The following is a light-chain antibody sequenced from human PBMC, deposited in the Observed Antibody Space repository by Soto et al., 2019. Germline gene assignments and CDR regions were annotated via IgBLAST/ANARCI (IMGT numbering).Light chain of an antibody. CDR1: SSNIGSNT. Sequence: QSALTQPPSASGTPGQRVTISCSGSSSNIGSNTVNWYQQLPGTAPKLLTYSNNQRPSGVPDRFSGSKSGTSASLAISGLQSEDEADYYCAAWDDSLVVFGGGTKLTVL. CDR2: SNN. CDR3: AAWDDSLVV. V-gene: IGLV1-44*01. J-gene: IGLJ2*01.